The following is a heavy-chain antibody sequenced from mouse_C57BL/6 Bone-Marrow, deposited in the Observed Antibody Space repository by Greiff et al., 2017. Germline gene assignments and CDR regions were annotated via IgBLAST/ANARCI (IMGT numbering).Heavy chain of an antibody. Sequence: VQLQQPGAELVKPGASVKLSCKASGYTFTSYWMQWVKQRPGQGLEWIGEIDPSDSYTNYNQKFKGKAKLTVDTSSSTAYMQLSSLTSEDSAVYYCARFGLGSDYWGQGTTLTVSS. CDR3: ARFGLGSDY. J-gene: IGHJ2*01. CDR1: GYTFTSYW. D-gene: IGHD3-3*01. CDR2: IDPSDSYT. V-gene: IGHV1-50*01.